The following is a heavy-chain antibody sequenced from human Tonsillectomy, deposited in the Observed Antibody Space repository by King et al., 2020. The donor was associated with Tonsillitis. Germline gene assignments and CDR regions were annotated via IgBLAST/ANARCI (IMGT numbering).Heavy chain of an antibody. CDR3: ATTDSSGYFYD. CDR2: SYYNGNT. D-gene: IGHD3-22*01. Sequence: QLQESGPGLVKPSQTLSLTCAVSGGSISSGGYSWSWIRQPPGKGLEWIGYSYYNGNTYYNPSLKSRLTISVDTSKYQFSLRLTSVTAADASVYYCATTDSSGYFYDWAQGTLVTVSS. V-gene: IGHV4-30-4*07. J-gene: IGHJ4*02. CDR1: GGSISSGGYS.